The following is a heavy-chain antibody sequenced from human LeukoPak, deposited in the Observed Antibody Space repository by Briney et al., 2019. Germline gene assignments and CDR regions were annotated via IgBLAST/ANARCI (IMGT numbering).Heavy chain of an antibody. V-gene: IGHV3-30*02. CDR3: AKSGSGSSLGYYYYYMEV. CDR1: GFTFTSYG. CDR2: IGSDGSKK. J-gene: IGHJ6*03. D-gene: IGHD1-26*01. Sequence: GGSLRLSCVASGFTFTSYGMHWVRQAPGKGLEWVAFIGSDGSKKYYADSVRGRFTISRDNSKNTLYLQINSLRAEDTAVYYCAKSGSGSSLGYYYYYMEVWGKGTTVTISS.